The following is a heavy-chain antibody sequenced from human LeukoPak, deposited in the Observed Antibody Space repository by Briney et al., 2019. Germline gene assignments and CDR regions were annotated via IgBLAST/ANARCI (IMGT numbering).Heavy chain of an antibody. Sequence: PGGSLRLSCAASGFTFSSYSMNWVRQAPGKGLEWVSSISSSSSYIYYADSVKGRFTISRDNAKNSLYLQMNSLRAEDTAVYYCARDSSEGIWRTKAFDYWGQGTLVTVSS. CDR1: GFTFSSYS. CDR2: ISSSSSYI. J-gene: IGHJ4*02. CDR3: ARDSSEGIWRTKAFDY. D-gene: IGHD1-14*01. V-gene: IGHV3-21*01.